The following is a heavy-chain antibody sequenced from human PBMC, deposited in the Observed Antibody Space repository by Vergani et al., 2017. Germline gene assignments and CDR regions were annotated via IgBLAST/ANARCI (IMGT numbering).Heavy chain of an antibody. CDR1: GFTSAGYA. CDR2: ISWNSNSI. V-gene: IGHV3-9*02. Sequence: EVQLEESGGGLVLPGRSLRLSCVASGFTSAGYAMHWVRQAPGKGLEWVSGISWNSNSIGYADSVKGCFTISRDNAKNSLYLQMNSLRADDTALYYCAKXLGTSSGGGWFDPWGQGTLVTVSS. J-gene: IGHJ5*02. D-gene: IGHD6-6*01. CDR3: AKXLGTSSGGGWFDP.